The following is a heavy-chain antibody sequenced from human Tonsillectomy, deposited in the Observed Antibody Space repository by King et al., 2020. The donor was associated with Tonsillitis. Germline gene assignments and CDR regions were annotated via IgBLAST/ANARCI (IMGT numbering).Heavy chain of an antibody. Sequence: VQLVESGGGLVKPGGSLRLSCAASGFTFSNAWMSWVRQAPGKGLEWVGRIKSKTDGGTTDYAAPVKGRFTISRDDSKNTLYLQMNSLKTEDTAVYYCTTDLAVGGWYVLYWGQGTLVTVSS. CDR3: TTDLAVGGWYVLY. CDR1: GFTFSNAW. V-gene: IGHV3-15*01. D-gene: IGHD6-19*01. J-gene: IGHJ4*02. CDR2: IKSKTDGGTT.